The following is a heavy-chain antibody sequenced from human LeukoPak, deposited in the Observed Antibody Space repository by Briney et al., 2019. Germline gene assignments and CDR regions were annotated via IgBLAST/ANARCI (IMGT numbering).Heavy chain of an antibody. CDR2: IYYSGST. Sequence: SETLSLTCAVSDYSISNASYWGWIRQPPGKGLEWIGSIYYSGSTYYNPSLKSRVTISVDTSKNQFSLKLSSVTAADTAVYYCARNGDYRAFDIWGQGTMVTVSS. CDR3: ARNGDYRAFDI. CDR1: DYSISNASY. V-gene: IGHV4-38-2*01. J-gene: IGHJ3*02. D-gene: IGHD4-17*01.